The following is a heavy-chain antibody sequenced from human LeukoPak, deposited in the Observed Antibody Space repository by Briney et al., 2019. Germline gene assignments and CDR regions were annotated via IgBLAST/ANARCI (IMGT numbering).Heavy chain of an antibody. Sequence: PGGSLRLSCAASGFTFSSYGMHWVRQAPGKGLGWVAFIRYDGSNKYYADSVKGRFTISRDNSKNTLYLQMNSLRAEDTAVYYCAKLITQGEYYYDSSGYYLGDYFDYWGQGTLVTVSS. V-gene: IGHV3-30*02. J-gene: IGHJ4*02. D-gene: IGHD3-22*01. CDR1: GFTFSSYG. CDR3: AKLITQGEYYYDSSGYYLGDYFDY. CDR2: IRYDGSNK.